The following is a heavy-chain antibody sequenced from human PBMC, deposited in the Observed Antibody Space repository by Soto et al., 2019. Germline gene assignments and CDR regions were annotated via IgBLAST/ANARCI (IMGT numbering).Heavy chain of an antibody. CDR1: GFTFDDYA. J-gene: IGHJ4*02. D-gene: IGHD6-13*01. V-gene: IGHV3-9*01. Sequence: EVQLVESGGGLVQPGRSLRLSCAASGFTFDDYAMHWVRQAPGKGLEWVSGISWNSGSIGYVDSVKGRFTISRDNAKNSLYLQMNSLRAEDTALYYCAKVYSSSSGPFDYWGQGTLVTVSS. CDR3: AKVYSSSSGPFDY. CDR2: ISWNSGSI.